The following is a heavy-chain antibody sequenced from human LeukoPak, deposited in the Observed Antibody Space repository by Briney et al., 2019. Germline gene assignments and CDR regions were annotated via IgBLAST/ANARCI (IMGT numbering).Heavy chain of an antibody. CDR3: RYIVVGHYYMDV. CDR1: GYTFTGYY. Sequence: ASVKVSCKASGYTFTGYYMHWVRQAPGQGLEWMGWINPNSGGTNYAQKFQGWVTMTRDTSISTAYMELSGLRSDDTAMYYCRYIVVGHYYMDVWGKGTTITVSS. D-gene: IGHD2-21*01. CDR2: INPNSGGT. V-gene: IGHV1-2*04. J-gene: IGHJ6*03.